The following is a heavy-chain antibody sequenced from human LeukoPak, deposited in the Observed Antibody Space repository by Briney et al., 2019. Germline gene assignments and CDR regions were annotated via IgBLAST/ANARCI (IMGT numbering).Heavy chain of an antibody. Sequence: GGPLSLFCALSGFPLSSYWMRWVGQPPGRGVAWVDNIKQEGSGKYYVDSVKGRFTTSRDNAKNSLYLQMNSLRAEDTAVYYCARDRRRDYVWGVSGGFDPWGQGTLVTVSS. J-gene: IGHJ5*02. CDR1: GFPLSSYW. D-gene: IGHD3-16*01. V-gene: IGHV3-7*01. CDR3: ARDRRRDYVWGVSGGFDP. CDR2: IKQEGSGK.